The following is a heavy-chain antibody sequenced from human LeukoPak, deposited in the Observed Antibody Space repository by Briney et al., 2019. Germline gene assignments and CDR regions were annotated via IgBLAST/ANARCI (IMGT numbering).Heavy chain of an antibody. CDR2: IYYSGST. Sequence: SETLSLTCTVSGGSISSSSYYWGWIRQPPGKGLEWIGSIYYSGSTYYNPSLKSRVTISVDTSKNQFSLKLSSVTAADTAVYYCARMPEYYDSSGTSDYWGQGTLVTVSS. CDR3: ARMPEYYDSSGTSDY. J-gene: IGHJ4*02. CDR1: GGSISSSSYY. V-gene: IGHV4-39*01. D-gene: IGHD3-22*01.